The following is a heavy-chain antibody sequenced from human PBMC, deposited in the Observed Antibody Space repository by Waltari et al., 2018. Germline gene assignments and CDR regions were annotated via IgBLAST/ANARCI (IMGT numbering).Heavy chain of an antibody. J-gene: IGHJ3*01. V-gene: IGHV4-34*01. CDR3: ISGLDYATPM. Sequence: QVQLQQWGAGLLKPSETLSLTCRVRGGPFSSYYWSWIRQSPGKGLEWIGEINHAGNIHYNPSFKSRVTMSIDTARNQFSLEVKSVIAADTAVYARISGLDYATPMWGLGTVVTVSS. CDR1: GGPFSSYY. CDR2: INHAGNI. D-gene: IGHD5-12*01.